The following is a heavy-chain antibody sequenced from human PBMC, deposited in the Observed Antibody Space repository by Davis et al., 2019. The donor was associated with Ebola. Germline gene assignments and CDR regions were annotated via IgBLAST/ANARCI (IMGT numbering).Heavy chain of an antibody. V-gene: IGHV1-69*10. CDR1: GGTFSSYA. D-gene: IGHD3-10*01. Sequence: SVKVSCKASGGTFSSYAISWVRQAPGQGLEWMGGIIPILGIVNYAQKFQGRPTITADESTSTAYMELSSLRSEDTAVYYCARKTLRGSLDYWGQGTLVTVSS. J-gene: IGHJ4*02. CDR2: IIPILGIV. CDR3: ARKTLRGSLDY.